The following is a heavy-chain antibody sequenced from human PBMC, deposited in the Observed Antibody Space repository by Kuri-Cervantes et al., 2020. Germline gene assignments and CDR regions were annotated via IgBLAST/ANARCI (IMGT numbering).Heavy chain of an antibody. CDR1: GYTFTSYD. CDR3: ARETATVVVPAAMRGWFDP. V-gene: IGHV1-8*01. Sequence: ASVKVSCKASGYTFTSYDINWVRQATGQGLEWMGWINRNSGNTGYAQKFQGRVTMTRNTSISTAYMELKSLRPDDTAVYYCARETATVVVPAAMRGWFDPWGQGTLVTVSS. CDR2: INRNSGNT. J-gene: IGHJ5*02. D-gene: IGHD2-2*01.